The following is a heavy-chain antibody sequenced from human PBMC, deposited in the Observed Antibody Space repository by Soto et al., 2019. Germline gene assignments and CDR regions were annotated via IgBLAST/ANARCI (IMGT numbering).Heavy chain of an antibody. CDR3: AKVHGSGSYKAHDDYFDY. Sequence: VQLLESGGGLVQPGGSLRLSCAASGFTFSSYAMSWVRQAPGKGLEWVSAISGSGGSTYYADSVKGRFTISRDNSKNTLYLQMNSLRAEDTAVYYCAKVHGSGSYKAHDDYFDYWGQGTLVTVSS. V-gene: IGHV3-23*01. CDR2: ISGSGGST. CDR1: GFTFSSYA. D-gene: IGHD3-10*01. J-gene: IGHJ4*02.